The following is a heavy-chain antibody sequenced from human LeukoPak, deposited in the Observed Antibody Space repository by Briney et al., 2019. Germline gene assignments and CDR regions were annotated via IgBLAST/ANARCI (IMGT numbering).Heavy chain of an antibody. CDR3: AIGGY. CDR1: GFAFSSNA. J-gene: IGHJ4*02. V-gene: IGHV3-23*01. CDR2: ISDSGDST. D-gene: IGHD3-16*01. Sequence: PGASLRLSCVVSGFAFSSNAMAWVRQAPGKGLEWVSTISDSGDSTYYADSVNSRFTISRDNSKNTLYLQMNSLRAEDTAVYYCAIGGYWGQGTLLTVSS.